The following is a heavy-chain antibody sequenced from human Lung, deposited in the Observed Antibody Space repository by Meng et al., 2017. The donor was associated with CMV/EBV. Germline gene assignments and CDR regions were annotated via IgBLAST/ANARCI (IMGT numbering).Heavy chain of an antibody. CDR2: ISNDGGNK. J-gene: IGHJ4*02. CDR1: EFTFRIYG. V-gene: IGHV3-30*18. D-gene: IGHD4-17*01. Sequence: SEFTFRIYGMHWVRRAPGKGLGWLAVISNDGGNKHYADSVKGRFTISRDNSKNTLNLQMNSLRPEDASVYYCAKDLKAYGDYYFDYWGQGILVTVSS. CDR3: AKDLKAYGDYYFDY.